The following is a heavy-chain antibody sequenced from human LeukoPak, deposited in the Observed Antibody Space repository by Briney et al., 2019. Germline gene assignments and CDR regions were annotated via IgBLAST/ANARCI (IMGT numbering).Heavy chain of an antibody. V-gene: IGHV1-2*02. Sequence: GASVKVSCKASGYTFTGYYMHWVRQAPGQGLEWMGWINPNSGGTNYAQKFQGRVTMTRDTSISTAYMELSWLRSDDTAVYYCARATGIQLWPPGYWGQGTLVTVSS. J-gene: IGHJ4*02. CDR2: INPNSGGT. CDR1: GYTFTGYY. CDR3: ARATGIQLWPPGY. D-gene: IGHD5-18*01.